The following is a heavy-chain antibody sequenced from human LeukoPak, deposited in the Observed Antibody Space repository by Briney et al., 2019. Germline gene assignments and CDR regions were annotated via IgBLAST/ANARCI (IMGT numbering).Heavy chain of an antibody. V-gene: IGHV6-1*01. CDR1: GDSVSSNSAA. J-gene: IGHJ5*02. Sequence: SQTLSLTCAISGDSVSSNSAAWNWIRQSPSRGLEWLGRTYYRSKWYNDYAVSVKSRTTINPDTSKNQFSLQLNSVTPEDTAVYYCARVIGVAQEDNWFDPWGQGTLVTVSS. CDR3: ARVIGVAQEDNWFDP. CDR2: TYYRSKWYN. D-gene: IGHD2-15*01.